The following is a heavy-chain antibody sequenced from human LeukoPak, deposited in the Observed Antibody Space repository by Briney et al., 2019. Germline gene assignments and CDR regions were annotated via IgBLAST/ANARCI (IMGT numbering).Heavy chain of an antibody. V-gene: IGHV3-15*01. CDR2: IKSKASGGTS. J-gene: IGHJ6*02. CDR3: RWEQSFFHGIHV. CDR1: GFDFNAAW. Sequence: GGSLRLSCAASGFDFNAAWITWVRQAPGKGLEWVGLIKSKASGGTSDCAAPVKDRFSISRDDSKKTVYLQMSSLTAEDTAVYYCRWEQSFFHGIHVWGQGTTVTVSS. D-gene: IGHD3-16*02.